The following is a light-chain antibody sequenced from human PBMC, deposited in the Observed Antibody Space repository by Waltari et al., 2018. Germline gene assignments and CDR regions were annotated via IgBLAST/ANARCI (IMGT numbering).Light chain of an antibody. V-gene: IGKV1-33*01. CDR3: QQYDNLPRT. CDR2: DAS. CDR1: QDISNY. Sequence: DIQMTQSPYSLSASVGDRVTITCQASQDISNYLNWYQQKPGKAPKLLIYDASNLETGVPSRFSGSGSGTDFTFTISSLQPEDIATYYCQQYDNLPRTFGQGTRLEIK. J-gene: IGKJ5*01.